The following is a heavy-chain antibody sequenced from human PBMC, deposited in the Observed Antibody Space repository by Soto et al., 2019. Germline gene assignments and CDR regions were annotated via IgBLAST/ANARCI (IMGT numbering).Heavy chain of an antibody. J-gene: IGHJ4*02. D-gene: IGHD1-1*01. CDR3: ARGGTDGNDVGY. CDR1: GYTLTTYD. Sequence: QVQLVQSGAEVKKPGASVKVSCKTSGYTLTTYDITWVRQAPEHGLEWLGWISTYNANTNYAQKFRGRVTLTTDTTTRTACMKLRSLRSDDAAVYYCARGGTDGNDVGYWGQGSLVTVSS. V-gene: IGHV1-18*01. CDR2: ISTYNANT.